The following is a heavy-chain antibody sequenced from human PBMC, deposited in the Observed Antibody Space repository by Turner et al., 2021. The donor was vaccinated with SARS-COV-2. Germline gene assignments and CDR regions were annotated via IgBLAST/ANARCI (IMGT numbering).Heavy chain of an antibody. Sequence: EVQLVESGGGLVQPGRSLRLSCAASGFTFDDYAMHWVRQAPGKGLEWVSGITWNSGIIGYADSVKGRFTISRDNAKNSLYLQMNSLRAEDTALYYCARPKSGNYFDYFDYWGQGTLVTVSS. CDR2: ITWNSGII. CDR1: GFTFDDYA. D-gene: IGHD1-26*01. CDR3: ARPKSGNYFDYFDY. J-gene: IGHJ4*02. V-gene: IGHV3-9*01.